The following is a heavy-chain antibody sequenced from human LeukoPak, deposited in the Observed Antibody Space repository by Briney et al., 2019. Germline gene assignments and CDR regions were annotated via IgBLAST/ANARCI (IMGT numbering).Heavy chain of an antibody. CDR1: GXX. V-gene: IGHV4-31*02. CDR3: ARVLYYYDGSGSRGLYYYYGMDV. D-gene: IGHD3-22*01. J-gene: IGHJ6*02. CDR2: IYYSGST. Sequence: GXXXSWIRQXPGXGLEWIGYIYYSGSTYYNPSLKSRITISVYTSKNQFSLKLSSVTAADTAVYYCARVLYYYDGSGSRGLYYYYGMDVWGQGTTVTVSS.